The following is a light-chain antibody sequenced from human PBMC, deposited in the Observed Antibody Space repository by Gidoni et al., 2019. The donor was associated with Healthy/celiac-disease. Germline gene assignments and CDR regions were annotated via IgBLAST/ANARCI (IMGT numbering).Light chain of an antibody. CDR3: SSYTSSSTLYVV. Sequence: QSALTQPASVSGSPGQSITISCTGTSSDVGGYNYASWYQQHPGKAPQLIIYEVSNRPSGVSNRFSGSKSGNTASLTISGLQAEDEADYYCSSYTSSSTLYVVFGGGTKLTV. V-gene: IGLV2-14*01. J-gene: IGLJ2*01. CDR2: EVS. CDR1: SSDVGGYNY.